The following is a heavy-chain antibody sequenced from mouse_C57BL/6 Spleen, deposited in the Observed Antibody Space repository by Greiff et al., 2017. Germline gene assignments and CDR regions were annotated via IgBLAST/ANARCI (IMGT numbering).Heavy chain of an antibody. J-gene: IGHJ1*03. CDR1: GYSITSGYY. CDR2: ISYDGSN. Sequence: EVKLMESGPGLVKPSQSLSLTCSVTGYSITSGYYWNWIRQFPGNKLEWMGYISYDGSNNYNPSLKNRISITRDTSKNHFFLKLNSVTTEDTATYYCARDGGSSYWYFDVWGTGTTVTVSS. V-gene: IGHV3-6*01. D-gene: IGHD1-1*01. CDR3: ARDGGSSYWYFDV.